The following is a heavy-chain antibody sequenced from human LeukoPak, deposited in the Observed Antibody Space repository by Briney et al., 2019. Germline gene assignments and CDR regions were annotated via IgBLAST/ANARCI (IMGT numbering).Heavy chain of an antibody. Sequence: GGSLSLSCAASGFTFDDYAMHWVRQAPGKGLEWVSGISWNSGSIGYADSVKGRFTISRDNAKNSLYLQMNSLRAEDTALYYCAKDIQPDDDAFDIWGQGTMVTVSS. CDR2: ISWNSGSI. D-gene: IGHD5-18*01. J-gene: IGHJ3*02. CDR3: AKDIQPDDDAFDI. V-gene: IGHV3-9*01. CDR1: GFTFDDYA.